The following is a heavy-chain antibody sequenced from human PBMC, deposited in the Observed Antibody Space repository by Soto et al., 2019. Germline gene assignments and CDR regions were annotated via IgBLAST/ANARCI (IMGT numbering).Heavy chain of an antibody. Sequence: GGSLRLSCAASGFTFSSYAMSWVRQAPGKGLEWVSVISGSGGSTYYAESVKGRFTISRDNSKNTLYLQMNSLRAEDTAVYYCAKDRETTVTTYFDYWGQGTLVTVSS. J-gene: IGHJ4*02. V-gene: IGHV3-23*01. CDR3: AKDRETTVTTYFDY. D-gene: IGHD4-4*01. CDR1: GFTFSSYA. CDR2: ISGSGGST.